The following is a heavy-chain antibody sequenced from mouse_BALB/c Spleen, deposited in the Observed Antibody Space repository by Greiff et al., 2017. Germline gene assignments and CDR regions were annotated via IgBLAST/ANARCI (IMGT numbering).Heavy chain of an antibody. D-gene: IGHD2-3*01. CDR2: INPSTGYT. Sequence: VQLQQSGAELAKPGASVKMSCKASGYTFTSYWMHWVKQRPGQGLEWIGYINPSTGYTEYNQKFKDKATLTADKSSSTAYMQLSSLTSEDSAVYYCARSISLYDGYPYAMDYWGQGTSVTVSS. J-gene: IGHJ4*01. CDR3: ARSISLYDGYPYAMDY. V-gene: IGHV1-7*01. CDR1: GYTFTSYW.